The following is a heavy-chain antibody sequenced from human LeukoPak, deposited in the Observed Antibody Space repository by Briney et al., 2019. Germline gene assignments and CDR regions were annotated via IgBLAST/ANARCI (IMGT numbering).Heavy chain of an antibody. D-gene: IGHD3-10*01. CDR1: GGTFGSYG. CDR2: IIPMFGTP. CDR3: AREGRTYYMDV. J-gene: IGHJ6*03. Sequence: GASVKVSCKASGGTFGSYGISWVRRAPGQGLEWMGGIIPMFGTPNYAQRFQGGVTITTDESTSTAYMELGSLRSDDTAVYYCAREGRTYYMDVWGKGTTVTVSS. V-gene: IGHV1-69*05.